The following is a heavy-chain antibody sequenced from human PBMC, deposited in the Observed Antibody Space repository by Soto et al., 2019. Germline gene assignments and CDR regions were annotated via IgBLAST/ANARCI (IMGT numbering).Heavy chain of an antibody. J-gene: IGHJ4*02. D-gene: IGHD5-12*01. CDR2: FDPEDGET. V-gene: IGHV1-24*01. Sequence: ASVKVSCKVSGYTLTELSMHWVRQAPGKGLEWMGGFDPEDGETIYAQKFQGRVTMTEDTSTDTAYMELSSLRSEDTAVYYCARDLRGYGNFDYWGQGTLVTVSS. CDR3: ARDLRGYGNFDY. CDR1: GYTLTELS.